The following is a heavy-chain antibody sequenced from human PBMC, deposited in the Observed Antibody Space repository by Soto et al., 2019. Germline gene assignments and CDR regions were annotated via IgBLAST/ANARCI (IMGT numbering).Heavy chain of an antibody. J-gene: IGHJ3*01. CDR2: IWYHGNKE. D-gene: IGHD5-12*01. V-gene: IGHV3-33*01. Sequence: QEQLVESGGGVVQPGRSLGLSCAASGFTFSRNGMHWIRQAPGKGLEWVAIIWYHGNKENYADSVRGRFTISRDNSKNTVYLQMDSLRVEDTAVYYCARWNLAGPTIDAFDLWGQGTLVTVSS. CDR3: ARWNLAGPTIDAFDL. CDR1: GFTFSRNG.